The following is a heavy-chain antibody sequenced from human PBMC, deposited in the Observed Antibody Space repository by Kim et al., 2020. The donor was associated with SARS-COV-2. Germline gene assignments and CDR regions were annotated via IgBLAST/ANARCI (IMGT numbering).Heavy chain of an antibody. D-gene: IGHD2-2*01. CDR3: ARDCTSTSCYLDY. CDR1: GYTFTSYG. J-gene: IGHJ4*02. V-gene: IGHV1-18*01. Sequence: ASVKVSCKASGYTFTSYGITWVRQAPGQGLEWMGWISAYNGNTNYAQKLQGRVTMTTDTSTSTAYMEPRSRRSDDTAVYSCARDCTSTSCYLDYWGQGTLVTVSS. CDR2: ISAYNGNT.